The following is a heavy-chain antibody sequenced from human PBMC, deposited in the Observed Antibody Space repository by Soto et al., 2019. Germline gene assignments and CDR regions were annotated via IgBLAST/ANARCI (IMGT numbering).Heavy chain of an antibody. J-gene: IGHJ6*02. CDR2: IIPIFGTA. CDR1: GGTFSSYA. CDR3: ATAFSSGFIAARGYYYYYGMDV. Sequence: SVKVSCKASGGTFSSYAISWVRQAPGQGLEWMGGIIPIFGTANYAQKFQGRVTITADESTSTAYMELSSLRSEDTAVYYCATAFSSGFIAARGYYYYYGMDVWGQGTTVRVSS. V-gene: IGHV1-69*13. D-gene: IGHD6-25*01.